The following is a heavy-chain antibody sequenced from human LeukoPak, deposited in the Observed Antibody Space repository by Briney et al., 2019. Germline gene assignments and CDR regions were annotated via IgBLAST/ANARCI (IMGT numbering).Heavy chain of an antibody. V-gene: IGHV3-20*04. Sequence: GSLRLSCAASGFTVSSYEMNWVRQAPGKGLEWVSGINWNGGSTGYADSVKGRFTISRDNAKNSLYLQMNSLRAEDTALYYCARDLYSSSWYFVSPGGYWGQGTLVTVSS. CDR1: GFTVSSYE. J-gene: IGHJ4*02. CDR3: ARDLYSSSWYFVSPGGY. CDR2: INWNGGST. D-gene: IGHD6-13*01.